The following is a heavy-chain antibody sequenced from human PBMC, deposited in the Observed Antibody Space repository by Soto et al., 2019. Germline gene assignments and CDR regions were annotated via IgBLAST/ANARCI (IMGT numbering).Heavy chain of an antibody. CDR3: ARDCSSTSCRERYGMDV. V-gene: IGHV4-34*01. J-gene: IGHJ6*02. CDR2: VNHSGST. CDR1: GGSFSGYF. Sequence: SETLSLTCAVYGGSFSGYFWSWIRQSPGKGLEWIGEVNHSGSTNSNPSLKSRVAVSVDTSKNQISLKLRSVTAADTAVYYCARDCSSTSCRERYGMDVWGQGTTVTVSS. D-gene: IGHD2-2*01.